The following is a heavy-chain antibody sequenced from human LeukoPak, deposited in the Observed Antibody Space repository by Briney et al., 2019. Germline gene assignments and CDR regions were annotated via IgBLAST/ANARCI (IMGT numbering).Heavy chain of an antibody. CDR3: AKELMGFDY. V-gene: IGHV3-23*01. CDR1: GFTFSSHA. J-gene: IGHJ4*02. Sequence: PGGSLRLSCAASGFTFSSHAMSWVRQAPGKGLEWVSAVSGTGLTTYYADSVKGRFIVSRDNSKNTVYLQMNSLRGEDAAVYYCAKELMGFDYWGQGTLVTVSS. D-gene: IGHD2-8*01. CDR2: VSGTGLTT.